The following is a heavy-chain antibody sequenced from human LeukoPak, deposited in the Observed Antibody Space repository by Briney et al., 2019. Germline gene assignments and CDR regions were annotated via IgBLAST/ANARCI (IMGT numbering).Heavy chain of an antibody. CDR2: IRQDGSDK. J-gene: IGHJ4*02. Sequence: GGSLRLSCAASGFTFSSLLMSWVRQAPGKGLEWVANIRQDGSDKYYVDSVKGRFTISRDNAKNSLYLQMNSLRAEDTAVYYCAGDLGGDTGYDYHDYWGQGTLVTVSS. V-gene: IGHV3-7*01. D-gene: IGHD5-12*01. CDR1: GFTFSSLL. CDR3: AGDLGGDTGYDYHDY.